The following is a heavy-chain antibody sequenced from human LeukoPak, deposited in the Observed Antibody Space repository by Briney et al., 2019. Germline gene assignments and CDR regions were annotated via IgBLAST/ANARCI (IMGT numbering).Heavy chain of an antibody. V-gene: IGHV4-59*01. J-gene: IGHJ4*02. CDR1: GGSISSYY. CDR3: ARSGGSGIFDY. CDR2: IYYSGST. Sequence: PSETLSLTCTVSGGSISSYYWSWIRQPPGKGLEWIGYIYYSGSTNYNPSLKSRVTISVDTSKNQFSLKLSSVTAADTAVYYCARSGGSGIFDYWGQGTLVTVSS. D-gene: IGHD3-10*01.